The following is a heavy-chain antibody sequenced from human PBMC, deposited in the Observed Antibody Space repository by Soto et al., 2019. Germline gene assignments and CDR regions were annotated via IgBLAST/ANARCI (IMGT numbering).Heavy chain of an antibody. CDR3: ARSRRNNLTSGAYYFVY. J-gene: IGHJ4*02. Sequence: PSETLSLTCTVSGDSMSPYYWSWIRQPPGKGLEWIGFIYYTGNTNYNPSLKSRVTLSVDMSKKQFSLELSSATAADTAVYHCARSRRNNLTSGAYYFVYWGEAPLVPVP. CDR1: GDSMSPYY. D-gene: IGHD3-9*01. CDR2: IYYTGNT. V-gene: IGHV4-59*01.